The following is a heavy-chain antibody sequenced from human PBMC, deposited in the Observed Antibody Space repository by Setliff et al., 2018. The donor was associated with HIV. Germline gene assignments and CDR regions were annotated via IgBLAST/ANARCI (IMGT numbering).Heavy chain of an antibody. Sequence: GGSLRLSCSVSGFTLSNYAMNWVRQAPGKGLEWVSSIGTSGGSSYYADSVKGRFTISRDSSKNTLFLQLNSLRGEDTAVYYCAKDSYSYDSGVYHYFPFDLWGQGTLVTVS. CDR2: IGTSGGSS. V-gene: IGHV3-23*01. J-gene: IGHJ4*02. CDR3: AKDSYSYDSGVYHYFPFDL. D-gene: IGHD3-22*01. CDR1: GFTLSNYA.